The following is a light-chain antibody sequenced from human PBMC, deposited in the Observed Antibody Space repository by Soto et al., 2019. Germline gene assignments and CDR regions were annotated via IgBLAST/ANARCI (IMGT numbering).Light chain of an antibody. J-gene: IGKJ1*01. V-gene: IGKV4-1*01. CDR1: QSVLYSSNNKKY. CDR3: QQYYSTPPT. CDR2: WAS. Sequence: DIVMTQSPDSLAVSLGERATINCKSSQSVLYSSNNKKYLAWYQQKAGPPPKLLIYWASTRESGVPDRFSGSGSGTDFTLTISSLQAEDVAVYYCQQYYSTPPTFGQGTKVEIK.